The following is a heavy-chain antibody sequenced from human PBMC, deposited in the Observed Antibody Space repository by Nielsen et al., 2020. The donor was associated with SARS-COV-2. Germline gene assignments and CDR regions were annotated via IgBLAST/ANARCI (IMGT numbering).Heavy chain of an antibody. J-gene: IGHJ3*01. Sequence: GESLKISCAASGFTFSSYAMSWVRQAPGKGLEWVSAISGSGGSTYYADSVKGRFTISRDNSKNTLYLQMNSLRVEDTAVYFCAKDYYDTHAYLPDGFDVWGQGTMVTVSS. CDR2: ISGSGGST. CDR1: GFTFSSYA. V-gene: IGHV3-23*01. CDR3: AKDYYDTHAYLPDGFDV. D-gene: IGHD3-22*01.